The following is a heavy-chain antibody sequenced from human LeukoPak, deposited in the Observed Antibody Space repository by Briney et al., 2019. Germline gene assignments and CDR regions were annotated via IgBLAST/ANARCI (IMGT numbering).Heavy chain of an antibody. Sequence: ASVKVSCKASGYTFTTYNINWVRQAPGQGLEWMGWISGYNGNTNYAQKLQGRVTMTTDTSTSTAYMELSRLRSDDTAVYYCASFPDGSGHYPNWFDPWGQGTLVTVSS. J-gene: IGHJ5*02. V-gene: IGHV1-18*01. CDR3: ASFPDGSGHYPNWFDP. CDR2: ISGYNGNT. D-gene: IGHD3-22*01. CDR1: GYTFTTYN.